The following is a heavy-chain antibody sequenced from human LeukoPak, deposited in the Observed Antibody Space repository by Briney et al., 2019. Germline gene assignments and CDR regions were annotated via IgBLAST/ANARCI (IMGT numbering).Heavy chain of an antibody. D-gene: IGHD3-16*01. J-gene: IGHJ4*02. CDR3: ATVGAMGDYYFDC. CDR1: GFTFSSYA. Sequence: GGSLRLSCAASGFTFSSYAMNWVRQAPGKGLEWVSAISGSGSSTYYADSVKGRFTISRDNSKNTVYLQMNSLRAEDTAVYYCATVGAMGDYYFDCWGQGTLVTVSS. V-gene: IGHV3-23*01. CDR2: ISGSGSST.